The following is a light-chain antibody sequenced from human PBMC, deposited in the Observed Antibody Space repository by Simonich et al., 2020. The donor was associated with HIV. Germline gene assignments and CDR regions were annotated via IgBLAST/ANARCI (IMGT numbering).Light chain of an antibody. CDR3: QQYGISPLT. V-gene: IGKV3-15*01. J-gene: IGKJ4*01. CDR2: GSS. Sequence: EIVMTQSPATVSVSPGERATLSCRASQSVSSDLAWYQQKPGQAPRLLIYGSSTRATDIPARISGSGSGTEFTLTISRLEPEDFVVYYCQQYGISPLTFGGGTKVEIK. CDR1: QSVSSD.